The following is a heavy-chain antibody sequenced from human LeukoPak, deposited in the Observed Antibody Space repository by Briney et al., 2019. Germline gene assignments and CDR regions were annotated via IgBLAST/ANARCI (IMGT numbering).Heavy chain of an antibody. CDR1: GYTFTGYY. CDR2: INPNSGGI. CDR3: ARDLGGSYFCDY. Sequence: ASVKVSCKASGYTFTGYYMHWVRQAPRQGLEWMGWINPNSGGINYAQKFQGRVTMTRDTSISTAYMELSRLRSDDTAVYYCARDLGGSYFCDYWGQGTLVTVSS. V-gene: IGHV1-2*02. D-gene: IGHD1-26*01. J-gene: IGHJ4*02.